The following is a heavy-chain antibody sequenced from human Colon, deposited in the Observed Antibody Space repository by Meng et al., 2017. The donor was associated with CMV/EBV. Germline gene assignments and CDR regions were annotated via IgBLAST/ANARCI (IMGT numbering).Heavy chain of an antibody. Sequence: GESLKISCAASGFTFSTYDIHWVRQAPGKGLEWVAFIPYDGSYKYYADSVKGRFTISRDNSKNTLYLQMNSLRTEDTAVYYCAKHHRGYTAIDYWGQGTLVTVSS. CDR1: GFTFSTYD. J-gene: IGHJ4*02. D-gene: IGHD5-12*01. V-gene: IGHV3-30*02. CDR3: AKHHRGYTAIDY. CDR2: IPYDGSYK.